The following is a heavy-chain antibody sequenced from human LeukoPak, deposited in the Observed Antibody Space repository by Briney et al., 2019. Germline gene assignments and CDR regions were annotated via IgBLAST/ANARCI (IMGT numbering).Heavy chain of an antibody. J-gene: IGHJ3*02. CDR3: ARDPVYYDSSGYNDAFDI. CDR2: INPNSGGT. V-gene: IGHV1-2*06. D-gene: IGHD3-22*01. CDR1: GYTFTGYY. Sequence: ASVKVSCKASGYTFTGYYMQWVRQAPGQGLEWMGRINPNSGGTNYAQKFQGRVTMTRDTSISTAHMELSRLRSDDTAVYYCARDPVYYDSSGYNDAFDIWGQGTMVTVSS.